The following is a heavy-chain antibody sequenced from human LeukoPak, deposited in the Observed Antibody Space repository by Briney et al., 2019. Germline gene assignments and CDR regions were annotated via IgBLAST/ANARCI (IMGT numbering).Heavy chain of an antibody. J-gene: IGHJ6*02. CDR3: AKDFRSVDFWSGPMPYYGMDV. D-gene: IGHD3-3*01. V-gene: IGHV3-30*18. CDR1: GFTFSSYG. CDR2: ISYDGSNK. Sequence: GRSLRLSCAASGFTFSSYGMHWVRQAPGKGLEWVAVISYDGSNKYYADSVKGRFTISRDNSKNTLYLQMNSLRAEDTAVYYCAKDFRSVDFWSGPMPYYGMDVWGQGTTATVSS.